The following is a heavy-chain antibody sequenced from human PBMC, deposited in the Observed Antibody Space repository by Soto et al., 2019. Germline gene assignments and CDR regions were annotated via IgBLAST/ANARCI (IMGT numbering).Heavy chain of an antibody. V-gene: IGHV1-8*01. J-gene: IGHJ3*02. Sequence: GASVKVSCKASGYTFTSYAINWVRQATGQGLEWMGWMNPNSGNTGYAQKFQGRVTMTRNTSISTAYMELSSLRSEDTAVHYCARGGVALNDAFDIWGQGTMVTVSS. CDR3: ARGGVALNDAFDI. D-gene: IGHD3-3*01. CDR1: GYTFTSYA. CDR2: MNPNSGNT.